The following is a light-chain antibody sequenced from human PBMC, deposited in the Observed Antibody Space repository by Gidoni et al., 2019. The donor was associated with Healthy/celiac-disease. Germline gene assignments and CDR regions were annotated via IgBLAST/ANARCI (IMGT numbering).Light chain of an antibody. CDR1: QSFSSY. Sequence: EIVFTQSPATLSLSPGERATLSCRASQSFSSYLAWYQQKPGQAPRLLIYDASNRATGIPARFSGSGSGTDFTLTISSLEPEDFAVYYCQQRSNWPRLTFGGXTKVEIK. V-gene: IGKV3-11*01. J-gene: IGKJ4*01. CDR2: DAS. CDR3: QQRSNWPRLT.